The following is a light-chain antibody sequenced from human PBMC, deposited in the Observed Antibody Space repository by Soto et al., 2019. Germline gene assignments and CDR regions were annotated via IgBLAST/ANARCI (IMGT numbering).Light chain of an antibody. CDR3: QQYGTSPLMFT. Sequence: EIVLTQSPGTLSLSPGERATLSCRASQSVANNYLAWYQQKPGQAPRLLIYGASIRATGITYRFSGSGSGTDFTLTITRLEPEDFAVYYCQQYGTSPLMFTFGQGTNLGVK. J-gene: IGKJ2*01. CDR1: QSVANNY. V-gene: IGKV3-20*01. CDR2: GAS.